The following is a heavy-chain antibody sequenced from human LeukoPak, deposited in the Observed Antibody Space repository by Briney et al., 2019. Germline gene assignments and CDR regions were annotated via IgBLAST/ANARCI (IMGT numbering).Heavy chain of an antibody. CDR2: IYYSGST. D-gene: IGHD6-19*01. Sequence: SETLSLTCTVSGGSISSGDYYWSWIRQPPGKGLEWIGYIYYSGSTHYNPSLKSRVTISVDTSKNQFSLRLSSVTAADTAVYYCASSSGWDFDYWGQGTLVTVSS. V-gene: IGHV4-30-4*01. CDR3: ASSSGWDFDY. CDR1: GGSISSGDYY. J-gene: IGHJ4*02.